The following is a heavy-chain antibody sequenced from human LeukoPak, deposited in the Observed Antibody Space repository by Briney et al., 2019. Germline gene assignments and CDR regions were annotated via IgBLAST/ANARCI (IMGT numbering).Heavy chain of an antibody. J-gene: IGHJ6*02. V-gene: IGHV3-21*01. CDR3: ARTYGSGGSYGMDV. CDR1: GFTFSSYG. Sequence: PGGSLRLSCAASGFTFSSYGLNWVRQAPGEGLEWVSSISGSSNYIYYADSLKGRFTISRDNAKNSLYLQMNSLRAEDTAVYYCARTYGSGGSYGMDVWGQGTTVTVSS. D-gene: IGHD3-10*01. CDR2: ISGSSNYI.